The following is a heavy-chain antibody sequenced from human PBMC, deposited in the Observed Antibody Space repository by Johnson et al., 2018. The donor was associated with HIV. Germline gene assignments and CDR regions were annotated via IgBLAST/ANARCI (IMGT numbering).Heavy chain of an antibody. D-gene: IGHD1-26*01. CDR2: ISGSGGST. CDR3: ARDVVSDGSYPPDAFDV. CDR1: RFTFSSYP. V-gene: IGHV3-23*04. J-gene: IGHJ3*01. Sequence: VQLVESGGGVVQPGRSLRLSCAASRFTFSSYPMHWVRQAPGKGLEWVSAISGSGGSTYYADSVKGRFTISRDNSKKSLFLQVNSLRAEDTAVYYCARDVVSDGSYPPDAFDVWGQGTMVTVSS.